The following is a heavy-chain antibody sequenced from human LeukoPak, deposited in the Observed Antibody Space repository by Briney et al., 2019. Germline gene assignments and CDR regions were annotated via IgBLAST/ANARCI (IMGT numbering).Heavy chain of an antibody. V-gene: IGHV3-53*01. CDR1: GFSVSSNY. Sequence: PGGSLRLSCAAYGFSVSSNYMSWVRQAPGKGLEWVSVIYSGGSTYYADSVKGRFTISRDNSKNTLYLQMNSLRAEDTAVYYCARDSSGGNSGFDYWGQGTLVTVSS. D-gene: IGHD4-23*01. J-gene: IGHJ4*02. CDR3: ARDSSGGNSGFDY. CDR2: IYSGGST.